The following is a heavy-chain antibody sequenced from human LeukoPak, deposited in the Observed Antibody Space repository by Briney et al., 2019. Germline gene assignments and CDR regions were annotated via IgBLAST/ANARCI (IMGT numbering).Heavy chain of an antibody. Sequence: SETLSLTCAVYGGSFSNHYWNWIRQPPGKGLEWIGEINQSGSTNYNPSLKSRVTISIDTSKNQFSLKLSSVTAADTAVYYCAGTSKWLAFDYWGQGTLVTVSS. D-gene: IGHD6-19*01. V-gene: IGHV4-34*01. CDR1: GGSFSNHY. CDR3: AGTSKWLAFDY. CDR2: INQSGST. J-gene: IGHJ4*02.